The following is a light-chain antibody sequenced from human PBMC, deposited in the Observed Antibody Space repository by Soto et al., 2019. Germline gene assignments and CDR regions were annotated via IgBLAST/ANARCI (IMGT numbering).Light chain of an antibody. CDR3: AAWDDSLNGLV. V-gene: IGLV1-44*01. Sequence: QSVLTQPPSASGTPGQRVTISCSGSNSNIGSNNVNWYQQLPGTAPKLLIYTNNQRPSGVPDRFSGSKSGTSASLAISGLQSEDEADYDCAAWDDSLNGLVFGGGTTLTVL. CDR1: NSNIGSNN. J-gene: IGLJ2*01. CDR2: TNN.